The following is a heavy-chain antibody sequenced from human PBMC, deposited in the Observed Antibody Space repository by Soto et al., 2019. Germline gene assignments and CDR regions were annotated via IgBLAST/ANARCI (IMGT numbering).Heavy chain of an antibody. CDR2: IYHSGST. CDR3: ARGPPYVGDGYNLPFLFFY. J-gene: IGHJ4*02. Sequence: SETLSLTCAVSGGSISSGGYSWSWIRQPPGKGLEWIGYIYHSGSTYYNPSLKSRVTISVDTSKNQFSLKLSSVTAADTAVYYCARGPPYVGDGYNLPFLFFYWGQGTLVTVSS. CDR1: GGSISSGGYS. D-gene: IGHD1-26*01. V-gene: IGHV4-30-2*01.